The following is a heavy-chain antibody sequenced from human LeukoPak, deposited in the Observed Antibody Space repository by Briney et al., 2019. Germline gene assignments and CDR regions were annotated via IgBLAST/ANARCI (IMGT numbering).Heavy chain of an antibody. Sequence: GASVKVSCKASGYTFTSYGISWVRQAPGQGLEWMGWISAYNGNTNYAQKLQGRVTMTTDTSTSTAYMELSRLRSDDTAVYYCARDERGSSGWFPYFDYWGQGTLVTVSS. V-gene: IGHV1-18*01. CDR1: GYTFTSYG. CDR3: ARDERGSSGWFPYFDY. D-gene: IGHD6-19*01. J-gene: IGHJ4*02. CDR2: ISAYNGNT.